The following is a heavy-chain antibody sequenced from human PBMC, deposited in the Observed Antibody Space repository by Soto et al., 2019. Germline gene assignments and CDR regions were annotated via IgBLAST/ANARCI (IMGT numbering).Heavy chain of an antibody. CDR2: VYMSGST. D-gene: IGHD1-26*01. V-gene: IGHV4-4*07. CDR1: GDSMPKYY. CDR3: ARTVGAAYYFDF. J-gene: IGHJ4*02. Sequence: QVQLQESGPGLVKPSETLSLTCPVSGDSMPKYYWSWIRQPAGKGLEWIGRVYMSGSTHYNPSLKRRVTMSIDTSNNHFSLDLKSVTAADTAVYDCARTVGAAYYFDFWGQGALGTVSS.